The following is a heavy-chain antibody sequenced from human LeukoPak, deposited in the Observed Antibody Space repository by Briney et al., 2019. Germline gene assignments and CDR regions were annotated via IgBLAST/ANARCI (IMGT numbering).Heavy chain of an antibody. CDR3: ARASSSYSTTWYGVY. CDR2: VSAYNGNT. J-gene: IGHJ4*02. Sequence: APVKVSCKASGYTFTSYGFTWVRQAPGQGLEWMGWVSAYNGNTNYAQNLQGRVTMTTDTSTSIAYMELRSLRSDDTAVYYCARASSSYSTTWYGVYWGQGTLVTVSS. D-gene: IGHD6-13*01. V-gene: IGHV1-18*01. CDR1: GYTFTSYG.